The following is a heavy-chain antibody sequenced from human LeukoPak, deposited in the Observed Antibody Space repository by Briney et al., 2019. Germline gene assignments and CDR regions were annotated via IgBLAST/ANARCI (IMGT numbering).Heavy chain of an antibody. CDR2: INPNSGGT. Sequence: ASVKVSCKASGYTFTGYYMHWVRQAPGQGLEWMGWINPNSGGTNYAQKFQGRVTMTRDTSSNIAYMELRRLTSDDTAVYYCARLGATTYDYWGLGTLVTVSS. CDR1: GYTFTGYY. D-gene: IGHD1-26*01. V-gene: IGHV1-2*02. J-gene: IGHJ4*02. CDR3: ARLGATTYDY.